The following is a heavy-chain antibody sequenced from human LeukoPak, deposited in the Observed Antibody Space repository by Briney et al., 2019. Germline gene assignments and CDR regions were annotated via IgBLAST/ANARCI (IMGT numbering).Heavy chain of an antibody. Sequence: GESLKISCQGSGYIFTSYWIGWVRQMPGKGLEWMGIIYPGDSDTRYSPSFQCQATISADKSISTAYLQWSSLKASDTAMYYCASPSSWSYKLGAFDIWGQGTMVTVSS. J-gene: IGHJ3*02. V-gene: IGHV5-51*01. CDR3: ASPSSWSYKLGAFDI. CDR1: GYIFTSYW. D-gene: IGHD1-26*01. CDR2: IYPGDSDT.